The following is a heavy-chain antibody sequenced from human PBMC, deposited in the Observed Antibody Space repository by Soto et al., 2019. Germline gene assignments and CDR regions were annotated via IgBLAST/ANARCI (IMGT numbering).Heavy chain of an antibody. CDR2: ISGSGSNT. CDR1: GFTFGNYA. V-gene: IGHV3-23*01. CDR3: AKAQTDRLDY. Sequence: PGGSLRLSCAASGFTFGNYAMNWVRQAPGMGLEWVSAISGSGSNTFYADSVKGRFTISRDNSKNTLYLQMDSLRAEDTAVYYRAKAQTDRLDYWGQGALVTVSS. J-gene: IGHJ4*02.